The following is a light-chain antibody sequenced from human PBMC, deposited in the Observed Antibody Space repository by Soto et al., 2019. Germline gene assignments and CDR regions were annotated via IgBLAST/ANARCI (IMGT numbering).Light chain of an antibody. CDR1: SSNIGSNT. CDR2: SNN. J-gene: IGLJ2*01. Sequence: QSVLTEPPSASRTPGQRVTISCSESSSNIGSNTVNWYQQLPGTAPKLLIYSNNQRPSGVPDRFSGSKSGTSASLAISGLHSEDEAYYYCAAWDDSLNGVAFGGGTKLTVL. CDR3: AAWDDSLNGVA. V-gene: IGLV1-44*01.